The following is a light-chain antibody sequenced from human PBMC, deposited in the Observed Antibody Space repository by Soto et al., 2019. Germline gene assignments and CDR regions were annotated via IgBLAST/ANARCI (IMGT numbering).Light chain of an antibody. J-gene: IGKJ4*01. CDR3: QQYASSPCLA. CDR2: STS. Sequence: EIMLHQSPGTLSLYTGETATLSCRATQTIGRNYLAWYQQKPGQAPRLLIFSTSTRATGIPERFSGGGSRTDFTLSISRLEPEDFAVYYCQQYASSPCLAFGGGTKVDI. V-gene: IGKV3-20*01. CDR1: QTIGRNY.